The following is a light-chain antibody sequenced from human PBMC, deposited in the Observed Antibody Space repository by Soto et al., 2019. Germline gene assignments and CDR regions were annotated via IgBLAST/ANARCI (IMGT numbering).Light chain of an antibody. CDR2: AAY. Sequence: DIQMTQSPSSLSASIGDRFTITFRASHSISCYLNWYQQKPGKDPKLLIYAAYSLKSGVTSRFSGSGSGTDFTLTISSLQPEDFANYYCPQSYSTPWTFGQGTKVDIK. V-gene: IGKV1-39*01. CDR3: PQSYSTPWT. CDR1: HSISCY. J-gene: IGKJ1*01.